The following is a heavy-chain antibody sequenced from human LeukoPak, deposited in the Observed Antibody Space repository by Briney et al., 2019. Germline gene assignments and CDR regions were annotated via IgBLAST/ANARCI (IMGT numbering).Heavy chain of an antibody. J-gene: IGHJ4*02. V-gene: IGHV4-31*03. Sequence: SETLSLTCTVSGGSISSDGFYWSWVRQHPGKGLEWIGYISYSGSTYYNPSLKSRVSVSLDTSKSQFSLKLTSVTAADTAVYICARGPSYCDFWGQGTLVTVSS. CDR3: ARGPSYCDF. CDR1: GGSISSDGFY. CDR2: ISYSGST.